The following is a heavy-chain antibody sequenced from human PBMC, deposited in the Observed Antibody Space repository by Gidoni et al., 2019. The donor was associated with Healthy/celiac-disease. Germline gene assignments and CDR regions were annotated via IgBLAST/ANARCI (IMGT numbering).Heavy chain of an antibody. V-gene: IGHV3-23*01. CDR2: ISGSGGST. Sequence: EVQLLESGGGLVQPGGSLRLSCAASGFPFSSSAMSWVRQAPGKGLEWVSAISGSGGSTYYADAVKGRFTISRDNSKNTLYLQMNSLRAEDTAVYYYAKVPSVGLRKTLGYFDYWGQGTLVTVSS. CDR1: GFPFSSSA. J-gene: IGHJ4*02. CDR3: AKVPSVGLRKTLGYFDY. D-gene: IGHD1-26*01.